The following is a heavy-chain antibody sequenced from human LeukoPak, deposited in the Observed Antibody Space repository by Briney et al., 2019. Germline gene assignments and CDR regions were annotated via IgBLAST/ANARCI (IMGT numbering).Heavy chain of an antibody. V-gene: IGHV4-34*01. J-gene: IGHJ4*02. CDR2: INHSGST. D-gene: IGHD3-22*01. Sequence: SETLSLTCAVYGGSFSGYYWSWIRQPPGKGLEWIGEINHSGSTNYNPSLKSRVTISVDTSKNQFSLKLSSVTAADTAVYYCARGIPYYDSSGYRHYFDYWGQGTLVTVSS. CDR3: ARGIPYYDSSGYRHYFDY. CDR1: GGSFSGYY.